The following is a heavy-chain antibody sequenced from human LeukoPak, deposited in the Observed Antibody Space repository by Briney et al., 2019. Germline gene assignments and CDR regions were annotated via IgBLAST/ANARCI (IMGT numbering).Heavy chain of an antibody. CDR2: IKQDGSEK. J-gene: IGHJ5*02. V-gene: IGHV3-7*01. D-gene: IGHD3-16*01. CDR3: ARDRSLAWFDP. CDR1: GFTFSSCW. Sequence: GGSLRLSCAASGFTFSSCWMSWVRQAPGKGLEWVANIKQDGSEKYYVDSVKGRFTISRDNAKNSLYLQMNSLRAEDTAVYYCARDRSLAWFDPWGQGTLVTVSS.